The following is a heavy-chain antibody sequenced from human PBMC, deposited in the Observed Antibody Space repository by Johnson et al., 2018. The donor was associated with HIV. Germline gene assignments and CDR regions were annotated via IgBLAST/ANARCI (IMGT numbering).Heavy chain of an antibody. CDR1: GFTFSSYG. Sequence: QMQLVESGGGVVQPGGSLRLSCAASGFTFSSYGMHWVRQAPGKGLEWVAFIRYDGSNKYYADSVKGRFTISRDNSKNTLYLQMNSLRAEDTAVYYCAKRVPSKQLVDAFDIWGQGTMVTVSS. V-gene: IGHV3-30*02. D-gene: IGHD6-6*01. J-gene: IGHJ3*02. CDR2: IRYDGSNK. CDR3: AKRVPSKQLVDAFDI.